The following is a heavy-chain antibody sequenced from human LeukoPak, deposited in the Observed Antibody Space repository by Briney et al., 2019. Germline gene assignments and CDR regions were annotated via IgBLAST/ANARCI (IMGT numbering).Heavy chain of an antibody. D-gene: IGHD5-24*01. CDR3: AKDDRWLQFCC. J-gene: IGHJ4*02. V-gene: IGHV3-23*01. CDR1: GFTFSSYE. CDR2: IIPSGHTT. Sequence: PGGSLRLSCAASGFTFSSYEVNWVRQAPGKGLERVSGIIPSGHTTYYADSVRGRFTISRDNSRNTVYLQMNSLRAEDTAVYYCAKDDRWLQFCCWGQGTLVTVSA.